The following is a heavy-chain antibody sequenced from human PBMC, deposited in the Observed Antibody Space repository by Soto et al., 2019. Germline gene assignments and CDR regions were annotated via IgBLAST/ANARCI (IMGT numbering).Heavy chain of an antibody. V-gene: IGHV4-4*02. CDR2: IYHSGST. D-gene: IGHD3-9*01. CDR3: ASTDYYDILTGYWKY. Sequence: SETLSLTCAVSSGSISSSNWWSWVRQPPGKGLEWIGEIYHSGSTNYNPSLKSRVTISVDKSKNQFSLKLSSVTAADTAVYYCASTDYYDILTGYWKYWGQGTLVTV. CDR1: SGSISSSNW. J-gene: IGHJ4*02.